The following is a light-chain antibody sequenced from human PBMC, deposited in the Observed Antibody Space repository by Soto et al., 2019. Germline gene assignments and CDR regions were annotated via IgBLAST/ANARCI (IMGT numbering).Light chain of an antibody. V-gene: IGLV3-1*01. Sequence: SYELTQPPSVSVSPGQTASITCSGDKLGHKYVCWYQQKPGQSPVMVIYQDIERPSGIPERFSGSNSGNTATLTISGTQAMDEADYYCQAWDSSTAHVVFGGGTKVTVL. J-gene: IGLJ2*01. CDR2: QDI. CDR3: QAWDSSTAHVV. CDR1: KLGHKY.